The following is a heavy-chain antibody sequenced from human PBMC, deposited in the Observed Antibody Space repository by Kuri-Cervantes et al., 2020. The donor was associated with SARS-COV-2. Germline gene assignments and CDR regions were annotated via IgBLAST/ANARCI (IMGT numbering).Heavy chain of an antibody. Sequence: GGSLRLSCAASGFTFSSYGMHWVRQAPGKGLEWVAFISYDGGNKYYADSVKGRFTISRDNSKNTLYLQMNSLRAEDTAVYYCARDRDYYDSSGYPYFDYWGQGSLVTVSS. V-gene: IGHV3-30*03. CDR1: GFTFSSYG. J-gene: IGHJ4*02. CDR3: ARDRDYYDSSGYPYFDY. D-gene: IGHD3-22*01. CDR2: ISYDGGNK.